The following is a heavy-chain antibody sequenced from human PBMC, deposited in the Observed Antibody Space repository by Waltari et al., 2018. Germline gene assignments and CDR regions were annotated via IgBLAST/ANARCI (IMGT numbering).Heavy chain of an antibody. D-gene: IGHD5-18*01. CDR1: GGTFSSYT. CDR3: ARLANTAMVFPSDY. J-gene: IGHJ4*02. CDR2: IIPIFGTA. V-gene: IGHV1-69*12. Sequence: QVQLVQSGAEVKKPGSSVKVSCKASGGTFSSYTISWVRQAPGQGLEWMGGIIPIFGTANYAQKFQGRVTITADESTSTAYMELSSLRSEDTAVYYCARLANTAMVFPSDYWGQGTLVTVSS.